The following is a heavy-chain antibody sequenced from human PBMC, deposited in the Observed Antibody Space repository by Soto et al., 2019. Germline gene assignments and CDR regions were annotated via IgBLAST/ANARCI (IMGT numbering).Heavy chain of an antibody. CDR1: GGSITPYY. CDR3: VRDCYSSSCFDL. V-gene: IGHV4-59*01. D-gene: IGHD6-13*01. Sequence: QVQLQESGPGLVKPSETLSLTCTVSGGSITPYYLSWIRHPPGKRLEWIGYISSSGFTNYNPSLNSRVTISVDTSKNQFSLKLSSVTDADTAVYYSVRDCYSSSCFDLWGQGTLVTVSS. J-gene: IGHJ4*02. CDR2: ISSSGFT.